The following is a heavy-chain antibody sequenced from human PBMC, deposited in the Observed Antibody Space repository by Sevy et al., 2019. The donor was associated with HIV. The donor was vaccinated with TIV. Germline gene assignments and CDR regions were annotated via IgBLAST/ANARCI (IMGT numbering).Heavy chain of an antibody. CDR1: GKTLSELS. J-gene: IGHJ4*02. CDR3: ATTREYYEDSSGYLDF. V-gene: IGHV1-24*01. D-gene: IGHD3-22*01. Sequence: ASVKVSCKVSGKTLSELSMHWVRQAPGKGLEWMGRLDPEDGETNDAQKFQVTVTLTEDTYTDTAYMELRSLKSEDTAAYYCATTREYYEDSSGYLDFWGQGTLVTVSS. CDR2: LDPEDGET.